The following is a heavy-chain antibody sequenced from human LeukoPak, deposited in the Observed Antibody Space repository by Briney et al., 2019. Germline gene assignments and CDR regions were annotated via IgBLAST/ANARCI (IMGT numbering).Heavy chain of an antibody. CDR2: INTNTGNP. J-gene: IGHJ4*02. CDR1: GYTFTSYA. Sequence: GASVKVSCKASGYTFTSYAMNWVRQAPGQGLEWMGWINTNTGNPTYAQGFTGRFVFSLDTSVSTAYLQISSLKAEDTAVYYCAGAIYDYVWGSYRSTSHFDYWGQGTLVTVSS. CDR3: AGAIYDYVWGSYRSTSHFDY. D-gene: IGHD3-16*02. V-gene: IGHV7-4-1*02.